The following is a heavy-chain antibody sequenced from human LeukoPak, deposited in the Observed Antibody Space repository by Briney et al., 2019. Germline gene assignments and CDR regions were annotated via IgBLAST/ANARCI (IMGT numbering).Heavy chain of an antibody. V-gene: IGHV3-30*04. CDR3: ATDRATQYFDY. J-gene: IGHJ4*02. Sequence: GGSLRLSCAASGFTFSSYAMHWVRQAPGKGLEWVAVISYDGSNKYYADSVKGRFTISRDNSKNTLYLQMNSLRVEDTAVYYCATDRATQYFDYWGQGTLVSVPS. CDR1: GFTFSSYA. CDR2: ISYDGSNK. D-gene: IGHD2-15*01.